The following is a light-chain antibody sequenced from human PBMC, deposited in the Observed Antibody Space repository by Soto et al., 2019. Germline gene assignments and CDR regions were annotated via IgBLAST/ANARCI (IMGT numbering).Light chain of an antibody. Sequence: DSQMTQAPSSLSASLGDRVTITCRASQGISSWLAWHQQKPGKAPKLLIYKASSLESGVPSRFSGSGSGTEFTLTISSLQPDDFATYYCQQYKSYSTCGQGTKV. CDR1: QGISSW. CDR2: KAS. CDR3: QQYKSYST. V-gene: IGKV1-5*03. J-gene: IGKJ1*01.